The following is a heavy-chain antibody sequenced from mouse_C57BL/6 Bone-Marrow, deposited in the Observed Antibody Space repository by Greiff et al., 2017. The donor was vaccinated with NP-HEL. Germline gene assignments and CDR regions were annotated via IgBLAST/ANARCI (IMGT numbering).Heavy chain of an antibody. D-gene: IGHD6-2*01. J-gene: IGHJ2*01. CDR2: INPNNGGT. Sequence: VQLQQSGPELVKPGASVKISCKASGYTFTDYYMNWVKQSHGKSLEWIGDINPNNGGTSYNQKFKGKATLTVDKSSSTAYMELHSLTSEDSAVYYCASLFFDYWGQGTTLTVSS. CDR3: ASLFFDY. V-gene: IGHV1-26*01. CDR1: GYTFTDYY.